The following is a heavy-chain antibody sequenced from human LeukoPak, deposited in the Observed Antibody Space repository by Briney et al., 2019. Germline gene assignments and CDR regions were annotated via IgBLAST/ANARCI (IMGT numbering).Heavy chain of an antibody. CDR2: ISAYNGNT. CDR1: GYTFTSYG. J-gene: IGHJ5*02. D-gene: IGHD3-16*01. V-gene: IGHV1-18*01. Sequence: ASVKVSCKASGYTFTSYGISWVRQAPGQGLEWMGWISAYNGNTNYAQKLQGRVTMTTDTSTSTAYMELRSLRSDDTAVYYCARDNVDYVRGGDWFDPWGQGILVTVSS. CDR3: ARDNVDYVRGGDWFDP.